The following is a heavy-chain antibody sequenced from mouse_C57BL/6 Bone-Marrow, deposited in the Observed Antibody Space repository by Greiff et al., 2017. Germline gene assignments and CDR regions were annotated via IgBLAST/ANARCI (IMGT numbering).Heavy chain of an antibody. CDR2: IDPENGDT. D-gene: IGHD1-1*01. V-gene: IGHV14-4*01. Sequence: EVQLQQSGAELVRPGASVKLSCTASGFNIKDDYMHWVKQRPEQGLEWIGWIDPENGDTEYASKFQGKATITADTSSNTAYLQLSSLTSEDTAVYYCTTVSSYAMDYWGQGTSVTVSS. CDR1: GFNIKDDY. CDR3: TTVSSYAMDY. J-gene: IGHJ4*01.